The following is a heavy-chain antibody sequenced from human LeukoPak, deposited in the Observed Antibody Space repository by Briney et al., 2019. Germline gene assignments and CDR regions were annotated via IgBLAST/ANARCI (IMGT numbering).Heavy chain of an antibody. Sequence: SDTLSLTCAVSGYSISSSNWWGWIRQPPGKGLEWIGYFYNSGRSTYNPSLKSRVTISADTSKNHFSLKLNSVTTADTAVYYCTRGAGWLIDYWGQGILVTVSS. CDR2: FYNSGRS. V-gene: IGHV4-28*03. CDR1: GYSISSSNW. CDR3: TRGAGWLIDY. J-gene: IGHJ4*02. D-gene: IGHD3-16*01.